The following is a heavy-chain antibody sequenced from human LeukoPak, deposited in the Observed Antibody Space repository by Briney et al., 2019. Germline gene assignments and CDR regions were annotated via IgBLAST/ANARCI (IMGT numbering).Heavy chain of an antibody. CDR2: IYSGDTT. CDR1: GFTVSTND. D-gene: IGHD7-27*01. V-gene: IGHV3-53*01. Sequence: GGSLRLSCAASGFTVSTNDMSWVRQAPGKGLDWVSAIYSGDTTYYADSVKGRFTISRDNSKNTLHLQMNNLTADDTAIYYCARELVSLGTGYFDLWGRGTLVTVSS. CDR3: ARELVSLGTGYFDL. J-gene: IGHJ2*01.